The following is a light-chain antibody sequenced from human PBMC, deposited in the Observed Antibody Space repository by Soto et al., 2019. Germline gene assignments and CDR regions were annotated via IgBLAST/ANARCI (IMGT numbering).Light chain of an antibody. J-gene: IGLJ2*01. CDR1: TTDIDNYDS. V-gene: IGLV2-18*02. CDR3: SAYRRGIIV. Sequence: QSALTQPPSVSGSPGQSVTISCTATTTDIDNYDSVSWYQQAPGTAPKLIIYETDARPSGVSDRFSGSKSGNTASLTISGVQAEDEATYYCSAYRRGIIVFGGGTKLTVL. CDR2: ETD.